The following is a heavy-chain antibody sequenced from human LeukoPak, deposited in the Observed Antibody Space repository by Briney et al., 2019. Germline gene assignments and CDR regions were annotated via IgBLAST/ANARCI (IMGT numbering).Heavy chain of an antibody. CDR2: INPYNGNT. V-gene: IGHV1-18*04. CDR3: ARDLLVATAARRAVVGTHFFDP. D-gene: IGHD6-19*01. J-gene: IGHJ5*02. CDR1: GYTFTSYG. Sequence: GASVKVSCKASGYTFTSYGMRWVRQAPGQGLEWMGWINPYNGNTNYAQKFQGRVTMTPGTATSTACMELRSLRSDDAAVDYCARDLLVATAARRAVVGTHFFDPWGQGTLVTVSS.